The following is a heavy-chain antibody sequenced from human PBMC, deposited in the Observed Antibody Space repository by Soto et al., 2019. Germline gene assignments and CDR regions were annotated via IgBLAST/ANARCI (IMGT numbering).Heavy chain of an antibody. Sequence: GGSLRLSCAASGFTFSSYGMHWVRQAPGKGLEWVAVISYDGSNKYYADSVKGRFTISRDNSKNTLYLQMNSLRAEDTAVYYCAKDYRSGWYYFDYWGQGTLVTVSS. CDR1: GFTFSSYG. CDR2: ISYDGSNK. CDR3: AKDYRSGWYYFDY. V-gene: IGHV3-30*18. J-gene: IGHJ4*02. D-gene: IGHD6-19*01.